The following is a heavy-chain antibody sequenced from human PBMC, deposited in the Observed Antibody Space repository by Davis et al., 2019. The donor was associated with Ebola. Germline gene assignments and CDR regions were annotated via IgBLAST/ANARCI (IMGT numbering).Heavy chain of an antibody. CDR2: INSDGSST. V-gene: IGHV3-74*01. J-gene: IGHJ6*04. CDR3: ARSYSSGWYNYYYYGMDV. Sequence: HTGGSLRLSCAASGFTFSSYWMHWVRQAPGKGLVWVSRINSDGSSTSYADSVQGRFTISRDNAKNTLYLQMNSLRAEDTAVYYCARSYSSGWYNYYYYGMDVWGKGTTVTVSS. CDR1: GFTFSSYW. D-gene: IGHD6-19*01.